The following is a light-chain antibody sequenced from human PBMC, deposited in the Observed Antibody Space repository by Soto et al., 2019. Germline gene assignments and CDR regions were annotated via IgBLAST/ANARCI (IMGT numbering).Light chain of an antibody. CDR2: GAS. Sequence: EIVMTQYPATLSVSPGERATLSCRASQSISSNLAWYQQKVGQAPRLLIYGASIRATGIPARFSGSGSGTEFTLTISSLQSEDFAVYFCQQYNNWPPLTFGGGTKVDIK. V-gene: IGKV3D-15*01. CDR1: QSISSN. CDR3: QQYNNWPPLT. J-gene: IGKJ4*01.